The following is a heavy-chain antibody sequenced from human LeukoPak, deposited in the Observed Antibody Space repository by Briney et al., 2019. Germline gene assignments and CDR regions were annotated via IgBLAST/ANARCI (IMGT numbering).Heavy chain of an antibody. CDR1: GFTFSSYA. Sequence: GGSLRLSCAASGFTFSSYAMHWVRQAPGKGLEWVAVISYDGSNKYYADSVKGRFTISRDNSKNTLYLQMNSLRAEETAVYYCARDGPSMSIQHWGQGTLVTVSS. J-gene: IGHJ1*01. CDR2: ISYDGSNK. V-gene: IGHV3-30*14. CDR3: ARDGPSMSIQH. D-gene: IGHD6-6*01.